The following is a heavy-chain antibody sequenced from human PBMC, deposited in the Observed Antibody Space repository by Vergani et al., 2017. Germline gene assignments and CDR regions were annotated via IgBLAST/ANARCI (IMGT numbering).Heavy chain of an antibody. J-gene: IGHJ6*03. Sequence: QVQLVQSGAEVKKPGSSVKVSCKASGGTFSSYAISWVRQAPGQGLEWMGGIIPIFGTANYAQKFQGRVTITADESTSPAYMELSSLRSEDTAVYYCARSDIVVVPAAQYYYYYYYMDVWGKGTTVTVSS. CDR2: IIPIFGTA. V-gene: IGHV1-69*01. CDR3: ARSDIVVVPAAQYYYYYYYMDV. D-gene: IGHD2-2*01. CDR1: GGTFSSYA.